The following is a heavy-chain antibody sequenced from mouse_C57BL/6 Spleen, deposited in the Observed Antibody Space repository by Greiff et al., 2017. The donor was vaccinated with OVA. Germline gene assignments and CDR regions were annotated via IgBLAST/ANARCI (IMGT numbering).Heavy chain of an antibody. CDR3: TTSGYDGAWFAY. CDR2: IDPEDGDT. D-gene: IGHD2-2*01. J-gene: IGHJ3*01. Sequence: EVQLQQSGAELVRPGASVKLSCTASGFNIKDYYMHWVKQRPEQGLEWIGRIDPEDGDTEYAPKFQGKATMTADTSSNTAYLQLSSLTSEDTAVYYCTTSGYDGAWFAYWGQGTLVTVSA. CDR1: GFNIKDYY. V-gene: IGHV14-1*01.